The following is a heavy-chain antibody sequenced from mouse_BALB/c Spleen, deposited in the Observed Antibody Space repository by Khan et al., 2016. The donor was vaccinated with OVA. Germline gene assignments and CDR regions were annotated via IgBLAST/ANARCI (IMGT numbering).Heavy chain of an antibody. D-gene: IGHD1-1*01. CDR2: INPYNGGT. CDR3: ARGNNCGSTSWFAY. CDR1: GYSFTDYT. Sequence: EVQLQQSGPELVKPGASMKISCKASGYSFTDYTMNWVKQSHGKNLEWIGLINPYNGGTSYNQKFKGKATLTVDKSSSTAYMDLLSLTSEDSADYDGARGNNCGSTSWFAYWGQGTLVTVSA. J-gene: IGHJ3*01. V-gene: IGHV1-18*01.